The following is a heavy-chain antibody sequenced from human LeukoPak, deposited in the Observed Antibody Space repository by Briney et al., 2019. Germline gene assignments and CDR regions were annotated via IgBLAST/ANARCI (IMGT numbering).Heavy chain of an antibody. CDR2: IYYSGST. D-gene: IGHD6-19*01. CDR1: GGSISSYY. V-gene: IGHV4-59*01. Sequence: PSETLSLTCTVSGGSISSYYWSWIRQPPGKGLEWIGYIYYSGSTNYNPSLKSRVTISVDTSKNQFSLKLSSVTAADTAVYYCARASGWYPRPGFDYWGQGTLVTVSS. CDR3: ARASGWYPRPGFDY. J-gene: IGHJ4*02.